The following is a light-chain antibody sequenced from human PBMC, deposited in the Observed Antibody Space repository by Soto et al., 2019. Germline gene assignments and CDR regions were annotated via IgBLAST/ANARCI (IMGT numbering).Light chain of an antibody. V-gene: IGKV1-9*01. CDR2: AVS. CDR3: KQLNIYRLP. Sequence: DIQLTQSPSFLSASVGDRVTITCRASQGISSYFAWYQQKPGKAPKLLIYAVSTLQSGVPSRFRGIFSGKKFTHKISSLQPEDFAIYSCKQLNIYRLPSGGGTKVEIK. J-gene: IGKJ4*01. CDR1: QGISSY.